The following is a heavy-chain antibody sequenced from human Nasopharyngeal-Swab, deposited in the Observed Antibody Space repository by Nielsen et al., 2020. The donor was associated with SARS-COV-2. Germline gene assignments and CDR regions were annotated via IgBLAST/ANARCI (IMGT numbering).Heavy chain of an antibody. CDR3: ARGPFYYFDY. J-gene: IGHJ4*02. V-gene: IGHV3-30-3*01. Sequence: WIRQPPGKRLEWVAVISYDGSNKYYADSVKGRFTISRDNSKNTLYLQMNSLRAEDTAVYYCARGPFYYFDYWGQGTLVTVSS. CDR2: ISYDGSNK.